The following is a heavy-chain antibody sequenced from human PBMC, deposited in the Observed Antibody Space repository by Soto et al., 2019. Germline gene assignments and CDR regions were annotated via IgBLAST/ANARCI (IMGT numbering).Heavy chain of an antibody. CDR3: ARDLSLDV. V-gene: IGHV4-59*01. Sequence: SETLSLTCTVSGGSISSYYWSWIRQPPGKGLEWIGYIYYSGSTNYNPSLKSRVTISVDTSKNQFSLKLSSVTAADTAVYYCARDLSLDVWGKGTTVTVSS. CDR2: IYYSGST. J-gene: IGHJ6*04. CDR1: GGSISSYY.